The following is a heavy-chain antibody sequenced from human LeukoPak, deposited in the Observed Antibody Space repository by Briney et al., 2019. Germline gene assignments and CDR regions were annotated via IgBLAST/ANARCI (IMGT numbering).Heavy chain of an antibody. D-gene: IGHD3-3*01. CDR2: INPNSGGT. CDR1: GYTFTGYY. J-gene: IGHJ3*02. CDR3: ARDTYDFWSGYYTDWGAFDI. Sequence: ASVKVSCKASGYTFTGYYMHWVRQAPGQGLEWMGWINPNSGGTNYAQKFQGRVTMTRDTSIGTACMELSRLRSDDTAVYYCARDTYDFWSGYYTDWGAFDIWGQGTMVTVSS. V-gene: IGHV1-2*02.